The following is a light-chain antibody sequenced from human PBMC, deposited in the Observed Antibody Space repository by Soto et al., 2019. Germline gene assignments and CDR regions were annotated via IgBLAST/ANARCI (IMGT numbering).Light chain of an antibody. CDR3: GSFTDTDTLV. V-gene: IGLV2-14*01. J-gene: IGLJ1*01. CDR2: EVT. Sequence: QSALTQPASVSGSRGQSIIISCVGRNTDVGQDKSVSWYQQGPGKAPKLLIFEVTNRPSGVSNRFSGSRSGNTASLTISGIQPDDGGDYFCGSFTDTDTLVFGTGTKLTVL. CDR1: NTDVGQDKS.